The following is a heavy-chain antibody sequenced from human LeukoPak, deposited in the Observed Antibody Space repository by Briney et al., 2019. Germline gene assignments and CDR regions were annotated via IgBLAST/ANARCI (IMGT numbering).Heavy chain of an antibody. CDR2: IYYSGST. D-gene: IGHD3-22*01. V-gene: IGHV4-59*01. J-gene: IGHJ3*02. Sequence: SETLSLTCTVSGGSISSYYWSWIRQPPGKGLEWIGNIYYSGSTNYNPSLKSRVTISVDTSKNQFSLKLSSVTAADTALYYCARVPETTLIIVAPDAFYIWGQGAMVTVSS. CDR1: GGSISSYY. CDR3: ARVPETTLIIVAPDAFYI.